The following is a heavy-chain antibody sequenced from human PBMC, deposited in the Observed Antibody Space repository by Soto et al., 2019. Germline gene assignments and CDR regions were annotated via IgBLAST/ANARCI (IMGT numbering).Heavy chain of an antibody. CDR2: ISYNEANK. CDR1: GFTFSNYG. D-gene: IGHD3-3*01. V-gene: IGHV3-30*18. Sequence: QVQLVESGGGVVQPGRSLRLSCVTSGFTFSNYGMHWVRQAPGKGREWVAFISYNEANKFYAESVKGRFTISRDLSKNTLYLQMNSLRADDTAVYYCAKDWLRFLERTYYFDYWGQGTLVTVSS. J-gene: IGHJ4*02. CDR3: AKDWLRFLERTYYFDY.